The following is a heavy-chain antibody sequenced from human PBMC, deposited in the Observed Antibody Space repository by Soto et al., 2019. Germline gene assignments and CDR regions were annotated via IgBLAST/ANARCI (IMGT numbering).Heavy chain of an antibody. V-gene: IGHV3-15*07. CDR2: IKTKTEGGTT. J-gene: IGHJ4*02. CDR3: TTDTRWAVAGSPTQDY. CDR1: GFTLSNAW. Sequence: EVHLVESGGGLVKPGGSLRLSCADSGFTLSNAWMNWVRQAPGKWLEWVGRIKTKTEGGTTDYAAPVKGRFTISRDDSKNTLNLQMNSLKTEDTAVYYCTTDTRWAVAGSPTQDYWGQGTLVTVSS. D-gene: IGHD6-19*01.